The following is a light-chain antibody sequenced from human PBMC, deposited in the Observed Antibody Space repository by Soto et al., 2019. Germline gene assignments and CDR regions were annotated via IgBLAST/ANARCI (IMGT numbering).Light chain of an antibody. CDR1: SSDVGGYNY. CDR2: DVS. CDR3: GSYASSSTLYV. Sequence: ALTQPASVSGSPGQSITISCTGTSSDVGGYNYVSWYQQHSGKAPKLMIYDVSNRPSGVSNRFSGSKSGNTASLTISGLQAEDEADYYCGSYASSSTLYVFGTGTKVTVL. V-gene: IGLV2-14*01. J-gene: IGLJ1*01.